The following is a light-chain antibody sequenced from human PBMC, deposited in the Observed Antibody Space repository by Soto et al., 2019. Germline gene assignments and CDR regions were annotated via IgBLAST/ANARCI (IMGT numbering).Light chain of an antibody. V-gene: IGLV2-8*01. J-gene: IGLJ1*01. CDR1: SSDVGGYNY. CDR2: EVS. Sequence: QSVLTQPPSASGSPGQSVTISCTVTSSDVGGYNYVSWYQQHPGKAPKLMIYEVSKRPSGVPDRLSGSKSGNTASLTVSGLQPEDEADYYCSSYAGSNKSVFGTGTKVTV. CDR3: SSYAGSNKSV.